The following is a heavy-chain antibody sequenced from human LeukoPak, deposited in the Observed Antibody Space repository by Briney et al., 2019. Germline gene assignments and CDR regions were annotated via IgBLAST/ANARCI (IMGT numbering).Heavy chain of an antibody. CDR3: ARWRGSTSERSDY. V-gene: IGHV3-7*01. Sequence: GSLRLSCTASGFTSSDYWMTWVRQAPGKGLEWVANIKQDGSAKYYVDSVKGRFTISRDNAKNSLYLQMDSLRVEDTATYYCARWRGSTSERSDYWGQGTLVTVSS. D-gene: IGHD2-2*01. CDR1: GFTSSDYW. J-gene: IGHJ4*02. CDR2: IKQDGSAK.